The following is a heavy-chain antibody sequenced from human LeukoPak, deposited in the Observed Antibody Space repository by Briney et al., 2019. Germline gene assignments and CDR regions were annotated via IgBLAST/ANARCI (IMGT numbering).Heavy chain of an antibody. J-gene: IGHJ5*02. CDR2: INPNSGGT. CDR1: GYTFTGYY. V-gene: IGHV1-2*02. CDR3: ARDSPRYNWNAGWFDP. D-gene: IGHD1-20*01. Sequence: ASVKVSCKASGYTFTGYYMHWVRQATGQGREWMGWINPNSGGTNYAQKFQGRVTMTRDTSISTAYMELSRLRSDDTAVYYCARDSPRYNWNAGWFDPWGQGTLVTVSS.